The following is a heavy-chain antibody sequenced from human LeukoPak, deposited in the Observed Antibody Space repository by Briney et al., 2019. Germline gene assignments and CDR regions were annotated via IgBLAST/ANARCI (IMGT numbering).Heavy chain of an antibody. D-gene: IGHD1-14*01. CDR1: GYTFTSYG. CDR2: ISAYNGNT. V-gene: IGHV1-18*01. CDR3: ARDKAVTTELTQYFHH. Sequence: AASVKVSCKASGYTFTSYGISWVRQAPGQGLEWMGWISAYNGNTNYAQKLQGRVTMTTDTSTSTAYMELRSLRSDDTAVYYCARDKAVTTELTQYFHHWGQGTLVTVSS. J-gene: IGHJ1*01.